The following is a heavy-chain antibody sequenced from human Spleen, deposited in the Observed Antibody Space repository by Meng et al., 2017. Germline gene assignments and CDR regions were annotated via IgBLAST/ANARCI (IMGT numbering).Heavy chain of an antibody. J-gene: IGHJ5*02. CDR2: IGHSGFT. CDR3: VRSSAWVRTGFDP. Sequence: QPQLQELGPGLVRLPEALSLICSFSGGSIRTSGYYWGWFCQPPGKGLEWIGSIGHSGFTYYTPSLKSRVTVSIDTSRNQFSLWLTSVTAADTAVYYCVRSSAWVRTGFDPWGQGTLVTVSS. CDR1: GGSIRTSGYY. D-gene: IGHD6-19*01. V-gene: IGHV4-39*01.